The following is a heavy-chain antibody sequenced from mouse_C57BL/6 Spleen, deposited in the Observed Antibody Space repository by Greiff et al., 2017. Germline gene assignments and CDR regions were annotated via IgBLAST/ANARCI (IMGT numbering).Heavy chain of an antibody. Sequence: EVQLQPSGPELVKPGASVKISCKASGYTFTDYYMNWVKQRHGKSLEWIGDINPKNGGTSYKQQVKGKATLTVAKSSNTANIELRSLTSEDSAVYYCARRGGMGQDDWGQGTTLTVSS. CDR3: ARRGGMGQDD. CDR2: INPKNGGT. J-gene: IGHJ2*01. D-gene: IGHD2-3*01. V-gene: IGHV1-26*01. CDR1: GYTFTDYY.